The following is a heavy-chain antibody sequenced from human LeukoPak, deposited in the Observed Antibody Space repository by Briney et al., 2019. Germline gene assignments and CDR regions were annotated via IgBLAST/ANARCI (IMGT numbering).Heavy chain of an antibody. D-gene: IGHD5-12*01. J-gene: IGHJ2*01. CDR2: IIPIFGTA. CDR3: ARPVASGWYFDL. V-gene: IGHV1-69*13. Sequence: SVKVSCTASGGTFSSYAISWVRQAPGQGLEWMGGIIPIFGTANYAQKFQGRVTITADESTSTAYMELSSLRSEDTAVYYCARPVASGWYFDLWGRGTLVTVSS. CDR1: GGTFSSYA.